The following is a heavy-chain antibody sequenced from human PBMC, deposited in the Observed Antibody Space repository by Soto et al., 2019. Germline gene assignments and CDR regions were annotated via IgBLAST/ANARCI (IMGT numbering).Heavy chain of an antibody. V-gene: IGHV3-30*19. CDR3: AKAVAAAYYYHYYGMDV. CDR1: GFTFSFYG. D-gene: IGHD6-13*01. J-gene: IGHJ6*02. CDR2: ISSDGTKK. Sequence: PGGSLRLSCAASGFTFSFYGIHWVRQAPGKGLEWVALISSDGTKKHLADSVKGRFTISRDNSKSFVYLQMKSVRGEDTAVYYCAKAVAAAYYYHYYGMDVWGQGTTVTVSS.